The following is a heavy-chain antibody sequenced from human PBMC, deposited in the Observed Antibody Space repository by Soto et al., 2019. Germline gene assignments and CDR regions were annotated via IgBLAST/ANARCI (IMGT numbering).Heavy chain of an antibody. D-gene: IGHD2-2*01. CDR1: GGSISSSDYY. CDR3: ARVQLVGYYFDY. V-gene: IGHV4-30-4*01. Sequence: SETLSLTXTVSGGSISSSDYYWSWIRQPPGKGLEWIGYIYYSGSTYYNPSLKSRVTISVDTSKNQFSVKLSSVTAADTAVYYCARVQLVGYYFDYWGQGTLVTVSP. J-gene: IGHJ4*02. CDR2: IYYSGST.